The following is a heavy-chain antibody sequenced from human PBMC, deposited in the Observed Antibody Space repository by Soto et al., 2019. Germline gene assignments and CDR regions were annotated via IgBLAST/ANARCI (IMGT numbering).Heavy chain of an antibody. CDR3: AKGISSYFIVVVPAAAGLDY. D-gene: IGHD2-2*01. CDR2: ISGSGGST. CDR1: GFTFSSYA. V-gene: IGHV3-23*01. J-gene: IGHJ4*02. Sequence: GGSLRLSCAASGFTFSSYAMSWVRQAPGKGLEWVSAISGSGGSTYYADSVKGRFTISRDNSKNTLYLQMNSLRAEDTAVYYCAKGISSYFIVVVPAAAGLDYWGQGTLVTVSS.